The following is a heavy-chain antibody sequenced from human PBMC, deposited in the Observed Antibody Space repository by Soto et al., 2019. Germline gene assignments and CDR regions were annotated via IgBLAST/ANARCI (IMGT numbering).Heavy chain of an antibody. CDR3: VTTGEAMVTILLGHFDY. CDR1: GFTFSSYA. D-gene: IGHD5-18*01. CDR2: ISYDGSNK. V-gene: IGHV3-30-3*01. J-gene: IGHJ4*02. Sequence: QVQLVESGGGVVQPGRSLRLSCAASGFTFSSYAMHWVRQAPGKGLEWVAVISYDGSNKYYADSVKGRFTISRDNSKNTLYLEMNGLGAEDTAVYDCVTTGEAMVTILLGHFDYWGQGTLVTVSS.